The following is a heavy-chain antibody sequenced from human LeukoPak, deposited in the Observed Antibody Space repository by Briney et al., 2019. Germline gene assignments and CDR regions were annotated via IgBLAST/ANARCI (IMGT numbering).Heavy chain of an antibody. V-gene: IGHV4-39*07. CDR2: IYYSGST. D-gene: IGHD2-15*01. Sequence: SETLSLTCTVSGGSISSSSYYWGWIRQPPGKGLEWIGSIYYSGSTYYNPSLKSRVTISVDTSKNQFSLKLSSVTAADTAVYYCARIGRGYYCSGGSCLQVWRWFDPWGQGTLVTVSS. J-gene: IGHJ5*02. CDR3: ARIGRGYYCSGGSCLQVWRWFDP. CDR1: GGSISSSSYY.